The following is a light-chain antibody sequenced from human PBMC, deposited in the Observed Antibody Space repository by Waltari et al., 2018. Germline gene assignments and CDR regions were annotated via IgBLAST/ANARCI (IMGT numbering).Light chain of an antibody. CDR1: SSDVGSYNL. Sequence: QSALTQPAPVSGSPGQSITIPCTGTSSDVGSYNLVSWYQQHPGKAPKLMIYEGSKRPSGVSNRFSGSKSGNTASLRISGLQAEDEADYYCCSYAGSSTFEVFGGGTKLTVL. J-gene: IGLJ2*01. CDR3: CSYAGSSTFEV. V-gene: IGLV2-23*03. CDR2: EGS.